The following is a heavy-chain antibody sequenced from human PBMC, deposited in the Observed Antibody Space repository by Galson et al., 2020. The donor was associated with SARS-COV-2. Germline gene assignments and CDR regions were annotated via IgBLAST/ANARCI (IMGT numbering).Heavy chain of an antibody. V-gene: IGHV3-73*01. J-gene: IGHJ3*02. CDR3: ARINPSPRSYYDAFDI. CDR2: IRSKANSYAT. Sequence: GGSLRLSCAASGFSFSDIAMHWVRPASGKGLEWVGRIRSKANSYATAYAASVKGRFTISRDDSKNTAYLQMNSLKTEDTAVYYCARINPSPRSYYDAFDIWGQGAMVTVSS. CDR1: GFSFSDIA. D-gene: IGHD3-10*01.